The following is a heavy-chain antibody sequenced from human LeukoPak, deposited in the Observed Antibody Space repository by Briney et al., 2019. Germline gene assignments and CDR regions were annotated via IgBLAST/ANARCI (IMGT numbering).Heavy chain of an antibody. CDR1: GFTFSSFG. CDR3: ATYYYDGSVYYYGRRDYYFDY. Sequence: GRSLRLSCAASGFTFSSFGMHWVRQAPGKGLEWVAFVSYDGSNKYYADSVKGRFTISRDNSKNTLYLEMSSLRAEDTAVYYCATYYYDGSVYYYGRRDYYFDYWGQGTLVTVSS. V-gene: IGHV3-30*03. D-gene: IGHD3-22*01. CDR2: VSYDGSNK. J-gene: IGHJ4*02.